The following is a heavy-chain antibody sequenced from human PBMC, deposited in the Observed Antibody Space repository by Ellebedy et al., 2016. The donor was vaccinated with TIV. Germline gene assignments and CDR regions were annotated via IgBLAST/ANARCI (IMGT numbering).Heavy chain of an antibody. D-gene: IGHD4-11*01. Sequence: GESLKISCAASGFIFTRYGLHWVRQAPGKGLVWVSRINSDGTTMYYADSVKGRFTISRDNDKNTLYLQMNSLRADDTAVYYCAASKSFDYWGQGIRVTVSS. CDR3: AASKSFDY. CDR1: GFIFTRYG. V-gene: IGHV3-74*01. J-gene: IGHJ4*02. CDR2: INSDGTTM.